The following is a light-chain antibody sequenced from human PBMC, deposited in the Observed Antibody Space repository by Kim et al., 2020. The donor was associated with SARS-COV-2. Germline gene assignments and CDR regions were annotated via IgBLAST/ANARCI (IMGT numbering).Light chain of an antibody. CDR3: QQYGRS. CDR1: QSVSSSY. Sequence: EIVLTQSPDTLSLSPGERATLSCRASQSVSSSYLAWYQQKPGQAPRLLIYGASSRATGIPDRFSGSGSGTDFTLTISRLEPEDFAVYYCQQYGRSIGQGTKVDIK. V-gene: IGKV3-20*01. J-gene: IGKJ1*01. CDR2: GAS.